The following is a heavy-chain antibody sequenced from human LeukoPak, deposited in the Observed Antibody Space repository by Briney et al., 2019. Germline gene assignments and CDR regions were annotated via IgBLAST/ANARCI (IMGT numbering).Heavy chain of an antibody. CDR2: VIPIFGTA. V-gene: IGHV1-69*13. CDR1: GGTFSSYA. CDR3: ARDYCSGSSCYFDY. D-gene: IGHD2-2*01. J-gene: IGHJ4*02. Sequence: ASVKVSCKASGGTFSSYAISWVRQAPGQGLEWMGGVIPIFGTANYAQKFQGRVTITADESTSTAYMELRSLTSDDTAVYSCARDYCSGSSCYFDYWGQGTLVTVSS.